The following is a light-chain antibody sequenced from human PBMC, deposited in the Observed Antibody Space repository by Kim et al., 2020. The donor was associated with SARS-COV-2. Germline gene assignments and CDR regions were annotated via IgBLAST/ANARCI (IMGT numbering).Light chain of an antibody. CDR3: CSYAGSSTYV. J-gene: IGLJ1*01. CDR2: EVS. Sequence: GPAITVSCTGTSSDVGSYNLVSWYQQHPGKAPKLMIYEVSKRPSGVSSRFSGSKSGNTASLTISGLQAEDEADYYCCSYAGSSTYVFGAGTKVTVL. V-gene: IGLV2-23*02. CDR1: SSDVGSYNL.